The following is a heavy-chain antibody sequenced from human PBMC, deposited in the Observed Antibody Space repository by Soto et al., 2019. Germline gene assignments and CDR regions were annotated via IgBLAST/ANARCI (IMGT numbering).Heavy chain of an antibody. D-gene: IGHD6-13*01. V-gene: IGHV1-2*02. Sequence: ASVKVSCKTSGYNFNAFYIHWVRQAPGQGLEWMGWINPNSGATKFAQRFQGRVTMTRDTSISTTYMELSSLTSDDTAMYFCARDPPPSAAATDFDYWGQGSLVTVSS. CDR2: INPNSGAT. J-gene: IGHJ4*02. CDR3: ARDPPPSAAATDFDY. CDR1: GYNFNAFY.